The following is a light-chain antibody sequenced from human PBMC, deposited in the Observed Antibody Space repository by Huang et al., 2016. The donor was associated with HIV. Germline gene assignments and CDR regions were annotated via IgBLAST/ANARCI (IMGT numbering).Light chain of an antibody. CDR1: QDISNY. V-gene: IGKV1-17*03. Sequence: DIQLTQSPSAMSAAVGDRASITCRASQDISNYLAWFQQKPGGAPKRLIYAASSLQSGVPSRFSGSGSGTKFTLTISGLQPEDFASYYCLQHHGYPRTFGRGTNVEV. CDR3: LQHHGYPRT. CDR2: AAS. J-gene: IGKJ4*01.